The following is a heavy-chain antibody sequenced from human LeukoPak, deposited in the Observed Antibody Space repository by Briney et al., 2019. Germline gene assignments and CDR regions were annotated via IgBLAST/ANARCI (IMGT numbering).Heavy chain of an antibody. J-gene: IGHJ6*03. CDR2: IRSKAYGGTT. Sequence: GGSLRLSCAASGFTFSSYPMNWVRQAPGKGLEWVGFIRSKAYGGTTEYAASVKGRFTISRDDSKSIAYLQMNSLKTEDTAVYYCTRFGHYDFWSGYSFNYYYYYMDVWGKGTTVTVSS. V-gene: IGHV3-49*02. D-gene: IGHD3-3*01. CDR1: GFTFSSYP. CDR3: TRFGHYDFWSGYSFNYYYYYMDV.